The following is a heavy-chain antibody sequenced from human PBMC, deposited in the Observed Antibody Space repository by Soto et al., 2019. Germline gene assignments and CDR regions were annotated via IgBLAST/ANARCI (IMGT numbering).Heavy chain of an antibody. CDR2: ISSSSSTI. V-gene: IGHV3-48*02. CDR1: GFTFSSYS. Sequence: EVQLVESGGGLVQPGGSLRLSCAASGFTFSSYSMNWVRQAPGKGLEWVSYISSSSSTIYYADSVKGRFTISRDNAKNSLYLQMNSLRDEDTAVYYCARVGGWLCGGDCQIPDDYWGQGTLVTVSS. D-gene: IGHD2-21*02. J-gene: IGHJ4*02. CDR3: ARVGGWLCGGDCQIPDDY.